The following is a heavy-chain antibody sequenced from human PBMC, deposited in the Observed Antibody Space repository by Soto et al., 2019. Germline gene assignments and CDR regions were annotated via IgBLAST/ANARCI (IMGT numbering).Heavy chain of an antibody. V-gene: IGHV1-18*01. CDR2: ISAYNGNT. D-gene: IGHD3-3*01. J-gene: IGHJ6*02. Sequence: ASGKVWCKATGHTFTSYDISWVRQAPGQGLEWMGWISAYNGNTNYAQKLQGRVTMTTDTSTSTAYMELRTLRSDYTAVYYCARRTDNYDFWSGYYVSPYYYYVMDVWGQGTTVSVS. CDR3: ARRTDNYDFWSGYYVSPYYYYVMDV. CDR1: GHTFTSYD.